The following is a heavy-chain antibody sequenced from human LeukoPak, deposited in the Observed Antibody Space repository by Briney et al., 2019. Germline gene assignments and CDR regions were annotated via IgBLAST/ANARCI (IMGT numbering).Heavy chain of an antibody. V-gene: IGHV4-34*01. D-gene: IGHD2-8*01. CDR1: GGSFSGYY. J-gene: IGHJ5*02. CDR3: ARRIMVESNWFDP. Sequence: SETLSLTCAVYGGSFSGYYWSWIRQPPGKGLEWIGEINHSGSTNYNPSLKSRVTISVDTSKNQFSLKLSSVTAADTAVYYCARRIMVESNWFDPWGQGTLVTVSS. CDR2: INHSGST.